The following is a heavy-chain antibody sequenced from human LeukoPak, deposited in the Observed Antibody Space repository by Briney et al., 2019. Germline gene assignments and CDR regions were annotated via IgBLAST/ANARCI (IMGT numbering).Heavy chain of an antibody. Sequence: SETLSLTCTVSGGSISSYYWSWIRQPPGKGLEWIGSISHSGNTYYNPSLKSRVTISVDTSKNHFSLNLSAVTAADTAVYCARARKYNGNPNWIDLWGQGVLVTVSS. CDR2: ISHSGNT. CDR1: GGSISSYY. D-gene: IGHD4-23*01. J-gene: IGHJ5*02. CDR3: ARARKYNGNPNWIDL. V-gene: IGHV4-38-2*02.